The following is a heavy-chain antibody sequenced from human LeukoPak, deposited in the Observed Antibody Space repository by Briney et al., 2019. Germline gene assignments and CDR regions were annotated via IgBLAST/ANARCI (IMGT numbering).Heavy chain of an antibody. Sequence: GGSLRLSXAASGFTFSDYYMSWIRQAPGKGLEWVSYISSSGSTIYYADSVKGRFIISRDNAENSLYLQMNSLRAEDTAVYYCARDAANYDFRSGSITSNWFDPWGQGTLVTVSS. V-gene: IGHV3-11*04. CDR3: ARDAANYDFRSGSITSNWFDP. J-gene: IGHJ5*02. D-gene: IGHD3-3*01. CDR1: GFTFSDYY. CDR2: ISSSGSTI.